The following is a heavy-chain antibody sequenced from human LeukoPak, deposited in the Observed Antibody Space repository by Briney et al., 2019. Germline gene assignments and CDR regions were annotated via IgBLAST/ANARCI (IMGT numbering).Heavy chain of an antibody. D-gene: IGHD1-26*01. J-gene: IGHJ4*02. CDR2: ISSSSDYT. CDR3: AGGELRNY. Sequence: GGSLRLSCAASGFTFSDYYMTWIRQAPGKGLECVSYISSSSDYTNYPDSVKGRFTISRDNAKNSLYLQMNSLRAEDTAVYYCAGGELRNYWGQGTLVTVSS. V-gene: IGHV3-11*06. CDR1: GFTFSDYY.